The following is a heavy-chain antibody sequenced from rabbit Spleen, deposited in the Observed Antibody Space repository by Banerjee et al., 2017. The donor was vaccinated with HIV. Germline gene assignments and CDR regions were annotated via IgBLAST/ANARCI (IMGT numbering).Heavy chain of an antibody. Sequence: QSLEESGGDLVKPGASLTLTCTASGFSFTYIDYLCWVRQPPGKGPEWIACVAAGVSFTSYYATWAKGRFTISKTSSTTVTLQMTSLTAGDTATYFCARDSGTSFSSYGMDLWGPGNLVTVS. CDR3: ARDSGTSFSSYGMDL. D-gene: IGHD8-1*01. CDR1: GFSFTYIDY. V-gene: IGHV1S40*01. J-gene: IGHJ6*01. CDR2: VAAGVSFTS.